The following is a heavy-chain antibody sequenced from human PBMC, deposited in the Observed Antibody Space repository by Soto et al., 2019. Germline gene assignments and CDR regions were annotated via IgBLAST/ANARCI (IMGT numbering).Heavy chain of an antibody. CDR1: GFTFSSYA. CDR2: ISYDGNNK. CDR3: ARAGCDGGRCYTLVGLRYGMDV. V-gene: IGHV3-30-3*01. Sequence: HVQLVESGGGVVQPGRSLTLSCAASGFTFSSYAIYWVRQAPGKGLEWVAVISYDGNNKYYADSVKGRFTISRDNSKNTLYLQMNSLRAEDTAVYYCARAGCDGGRCYTLVGLRYGMDVWGQGTTVTVSS. D-gene: IGHD2-15*01. J-gene: IGHJ6*02.